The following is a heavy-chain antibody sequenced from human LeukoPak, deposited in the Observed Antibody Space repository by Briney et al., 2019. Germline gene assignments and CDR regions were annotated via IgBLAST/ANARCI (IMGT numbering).Heavy chain of an antibody. V-gene: IGHV1-69*04. CDR2: IIPILGIA. CDR3: ALRLGELSSPFDP. CDR1: GGTFSSYA. J-gene: IGHJ5*02. Sequence: SVKVSCKASGGTFSSYAISWVRQAPGQGLEWMGRIIPILGIANYAQKFQGGVTITADKSTSTAYMELSSLRSEDTAVYYCALRLGELSSPFDPWGQGTLVTVSS. D-gene: IGHD3-16*02.